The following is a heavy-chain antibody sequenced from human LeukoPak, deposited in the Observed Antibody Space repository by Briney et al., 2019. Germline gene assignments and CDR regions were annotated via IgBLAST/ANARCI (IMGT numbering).Heavy chain of an antibody. V-gene: IGHV3-66*04. CDR2: IYSGGST. D-gene: IGHD3-9*01. J-gene: IGHJ4*02. CDR1: GFTVSSNY. CDR3: ARRYYDILTGYSDEYYFDY. Sequence: GGSLRLSCAASGFTVSSNYMSWVRQAPGKGLEWVSVIYSGGSTYYADSVKGRFTISRDNSKNTLYLQMNSLRAEDTAVYYCARRYYDILTGYSDEYYFDYWGQGTLVTVSS.